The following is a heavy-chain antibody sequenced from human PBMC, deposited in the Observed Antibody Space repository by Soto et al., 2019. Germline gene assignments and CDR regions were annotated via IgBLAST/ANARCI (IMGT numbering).Heavy chain of an antibody. CDR2: ISPYTGNT. CDR1: GYIFVNYG. CDR3: VMVDNYVTPTPHDV. Sequence: QVQLVQSGDEVKKPGASVKVSCKASGYIFVNYGIAWVRQAPGQGLEWMGWISPYTGNTHSATKVQGRLTMTTDTSTSTAYMDLGSLTPDDTAVYYCVMVDNYVTPTPHDVWGQGTTVTVSS. J-gene: IGHJ6*02. D-gene: IGHD3-16*01. V-gene: IGHV1-18*01.